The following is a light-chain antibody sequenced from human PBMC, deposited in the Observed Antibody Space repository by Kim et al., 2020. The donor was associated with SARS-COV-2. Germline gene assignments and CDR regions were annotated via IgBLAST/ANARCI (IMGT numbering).Light chain of an antibody. CDR1: QNVRQF. V-gene: IGKV1-5*01. Sequence: DIQITQFPATLSASVGDRVTITCRPSQNVRQFLARYQQKPGKAPELLVYDTSTLQIGVPSRFSGSVSGTAFTLIISSLQPDDFATYFCQQYRDYPWTFGRGTKVDIK. CDR3: QQYRDYPWT. J-gene: IGKJ1*01. CDR2: DTS.